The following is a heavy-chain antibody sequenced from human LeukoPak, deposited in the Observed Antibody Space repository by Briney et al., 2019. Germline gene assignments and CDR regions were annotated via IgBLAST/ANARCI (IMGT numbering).Heavy chain of an antibody. J-gene: IGHJ4*02. Sequence: GGSLRLSCAASGFTFSSYELNWGSKGPGKGLEWVSYISVSGRTMAYADPLKGRFTISRDKPKKSPYLQMHSLRVEDTAVYHCERGGLYVYDVSDYWGQGNLVTVSS. CDR2: ISVSGRTM. CDR1: GFTFSSYE. CDR3: ERGGLYVYDVSDY. D-gene: IGHD5/OR15-5a*01. V-gene: IGHV3-48*03.